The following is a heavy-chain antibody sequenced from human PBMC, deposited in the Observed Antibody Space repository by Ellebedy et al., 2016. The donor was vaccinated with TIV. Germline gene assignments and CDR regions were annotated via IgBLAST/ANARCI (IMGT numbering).Heavy chain of an antibody. V-gene: IGHV1-18*04. J-gene: IGHJ4*02. Sequence: AASVQVSCKTSGYTFTSYGISWVRPPPGQGLEWLGLISANNGDTNYAQKFQGRVTMTTDPSTTTVYMELRSLRSDDTAVDYWARDWSGHWGQGTLVTVSS. CDR3: ARDWSGH. D-gene: IGHD3-3*01. CDR1: GYTFTSYG. CDR2: ISANNGDT.